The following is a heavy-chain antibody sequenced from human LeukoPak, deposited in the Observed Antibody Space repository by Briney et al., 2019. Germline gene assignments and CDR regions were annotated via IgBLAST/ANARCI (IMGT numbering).Heavy chain of an antibody. V-gene: IGHV3-23*01. D-gene: IGHD6-19*01. J-gene: IGHJ4*02. Sequence: PGESLRLSCAASGFTFSSYAMAWVRQAPGKGLEWVSSISGGGGGTYYADSVKGRFTISRDNSKNTLYLQMNSLRAEDTAVYYCAKRDNTGWYAIDYWGQGTLVTVSS. CDR2: ISGGGGGT. CDR3: AKRDNTGWYAIDY. CDR1: GFTFSSYA.